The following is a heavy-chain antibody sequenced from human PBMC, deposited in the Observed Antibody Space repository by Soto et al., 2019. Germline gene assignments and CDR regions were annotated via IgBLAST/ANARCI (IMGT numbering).Heavy chain of an antibody. Sequence: ASVKVSCKASGYTFSSNSIHWVRQAPGQGLEWMGWITPFNGDTSYAQKFQGRVTMTTDTSTSTVFMELRSLRFDDTAVYYCARVRVVVGATLDSWGQGTLVTVSS. V-gene: IGHV1-18*04. CDR3: ARVRVVVGATLDS. CDR2: ITPFNGDT. D-gene: IGHD2-15*01. J-gene: IGHJ4*02. CDR1: GYTFSSNS.